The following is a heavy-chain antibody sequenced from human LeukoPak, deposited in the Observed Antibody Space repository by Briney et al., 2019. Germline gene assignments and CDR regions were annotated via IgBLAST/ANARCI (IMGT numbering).Heavy chain of an antibody. D-gene: IGHD2-2*01. J-gene: IGHJ4*02. CDR1: GGSISSRTYN. Sequence: SETLSLTCTVSGGSISSRTYNWGWVRQPPGKGLQWIGSMSYSGDSYYNPSLKSRVTMSVDTSKNQFSLRLSSVTAADTAVYYCATYCSTTNCYPDWGQGTLVTVSS. V-gene: IGHV4-39*01. CDR3: ATYCSTTNCYPD. CDR2: MSYSGDS.